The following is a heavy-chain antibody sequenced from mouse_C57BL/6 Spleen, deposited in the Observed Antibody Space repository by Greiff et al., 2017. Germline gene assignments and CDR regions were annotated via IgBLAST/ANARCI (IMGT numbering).Heavy chain of an antibody. V-gene: IGHV6-3*01. J-gene: IGHJ4*01. CDR1: GFTFSNYW. Sequence: EVKVEESGGGLVQPGGSMKLSCVASGFTFSNYWMNWVRQSPEKGLEWVAQIRLKSDNYATHYAESVKGRFTISSDDSKSSVYLQMNNLRAEDTGIYYCTASYYYAMDYWGQGTSVTVSS. CDR2: IRLKSDNYAT. CDR3: TASYYYAMDY.